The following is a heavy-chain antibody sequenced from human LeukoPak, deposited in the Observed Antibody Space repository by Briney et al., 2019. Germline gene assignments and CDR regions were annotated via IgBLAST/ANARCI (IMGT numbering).Heavy chain of an antibody. Sequence: ASVKVSSKASGYTFTGYYMHWVRQAPGQGLEWMGWINPNSGGTNYAQKFQGRVTMTRDTSISTAYMELSRLRSDDTAVYYCARSSSLYYYYYMDVWGKGTTVTVSS. J-gene: IGHJ6*03. CDR1: GYTFTGYY. V-gene: IGHV1-2*02. D-gene: IGHD6-13*01. CDR2: INPNSGGT. CDR3: ARSSSLYYYYYMDV.